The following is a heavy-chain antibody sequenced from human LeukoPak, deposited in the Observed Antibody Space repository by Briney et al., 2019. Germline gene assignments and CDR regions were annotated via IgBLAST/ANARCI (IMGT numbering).Heavy chain of an antibody. Sequence: QPGGSLRLSCAASGFTFSIYGMHWVRQAPGEGLEWVAVISYDGSNKYYADSVKGRFTISRDNSRDTLYLQMNSLRAEDTAVYYCAKDDILSDYDFWSGWKNFDYWGQGTLVTVSS. CDR2: ISYDGSNK. CDR1: GFTFSIYG. V-gene: IGHV3-30*18. J-gene: IGHJ4*02. CDR3: AKDDILSDYDFWSGWKNFDY. D-gene: IGHD3-3*01.